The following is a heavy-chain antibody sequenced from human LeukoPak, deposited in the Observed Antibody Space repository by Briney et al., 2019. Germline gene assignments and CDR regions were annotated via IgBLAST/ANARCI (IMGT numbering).Heavy chain of an antibody. CDR2: ISYDGTNK. CDR1: GFTFTNYA. D-gene: IGHD2-21*01. Sequence: GGSLRLSCAASGFTFTNYAVHWVRQAPGKGLEWVALISYDGTNKYYADSVKGRFTISRDDSNNTVSLQMNFLRPEDTTVYYCARGWGSENYYSVDYWGQGTLVTVSS. J-gene: IGHJ4*02. CDR3: ARGWGSENYYSVDY. V-gene: IGHV3-30*04.